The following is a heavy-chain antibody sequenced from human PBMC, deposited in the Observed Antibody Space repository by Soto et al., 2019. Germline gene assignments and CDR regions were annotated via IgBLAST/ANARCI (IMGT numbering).Heavy chain of an antibody. CDR1: GYTFTCYY. D-gene: IGHD1-20*01. CDR3: ARDGPYNWNDWFDR. CDR2: INPNSGDT. Sequence: GXSVKVSCKTSGYTFTCYYIHWLRQAPGQGLEWMGWINPNSGDTKYAQKFQGRVTMTRDTSISTAYMELSSLRSDDTAVYYCARDGPYNWNDWFDRWGQGTLVTVSS. V-gene: IGHV1-2*02. J-gene: IGHJ5*02.